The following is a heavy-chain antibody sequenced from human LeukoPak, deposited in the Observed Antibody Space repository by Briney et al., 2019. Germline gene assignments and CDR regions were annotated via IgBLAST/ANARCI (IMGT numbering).Heavy chain of an antibody. J-gene: IGHJ4*02. Sequence: SVKVSCKASGGTFSSYAISWVRQAPGQGLEWMGRIIPILGIANYAQKFQGRVTITADKSTSTAYMELSSLRSEDTAVYYCAKPRYYAAVYYFDYWGQGTLVTVSS. V-gene: IGHV1-69*04. CDR1: GGTFSSYA. D-gene: IGHD2-2*01. CDR2: IIPILGIA. CDR3: AKPRYYAAVYYFDY.